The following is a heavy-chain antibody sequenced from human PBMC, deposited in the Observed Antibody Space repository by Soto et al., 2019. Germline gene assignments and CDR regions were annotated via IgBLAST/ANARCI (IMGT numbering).Heavy chain of an antibody. Sequence: GESLKISCKASGYRFTTYWIGWVRQMPGKGLEWMGIIYPGDSDARYSPSFQGQVTISVDKSISTAYLHWDSLKASDTAMFYCVATTIGSAYFDNWGQGTMVTVS. CDR3: VATTIGSAYFDN. CDR2: IYPGDSDA. V-gene: IGHV5-51*01. CDR1: GYRFTTYW. J-gene: IGHJ4*02. D-gene: IGHD4-17*01.